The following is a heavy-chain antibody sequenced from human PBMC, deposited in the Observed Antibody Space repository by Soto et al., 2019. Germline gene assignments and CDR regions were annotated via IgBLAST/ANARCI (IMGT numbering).Heavy chain of an antibody. CDR1: GGSIGGYY. D-gene: IGHD6-13*01. CDR2: VYYTGYT. V-gene: IGHV4-59*08. CDR3: ARPKTIGAAAGKGWFDP. Sequence: SEPMSLNRSVSGGSIGGYYCIRSRQPPGKGLEFVGYVYYTGYTNYNPSLKSRLTISLDMSKNQISLKLTSVTAADTAMYYCARPKTIGAAAGKGWFDPWGQGTLVT. J-gene: IGHJ5*02.